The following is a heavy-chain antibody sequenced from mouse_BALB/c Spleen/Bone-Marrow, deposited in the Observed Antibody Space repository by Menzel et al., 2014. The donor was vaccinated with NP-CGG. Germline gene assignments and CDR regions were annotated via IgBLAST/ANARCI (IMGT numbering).Heavy chain of an antibody. CDR1: GYSFTTYW. CDR2: IHPSDSET. V-gene: IGHV1-61*01. J-gene: IGHJ3*01. CDR3: AREKVYYGISWFAY. D-gene: IGHD2-1*01. Sequence: QVQLQQPGTEVVRPGASVKLSCKASGYSFTTYWVNWVKQRPGQGLEWIGMIHPSDSETRLNQKFKDKATLTVDKSSSPAYMQLNSPTSEDSAVYYCAREKVYYGISWFAYWGQGTLVTVSA.